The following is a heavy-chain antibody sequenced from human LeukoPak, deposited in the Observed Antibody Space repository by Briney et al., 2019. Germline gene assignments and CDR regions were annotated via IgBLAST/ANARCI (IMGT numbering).Heavy chain of an antibody. CDR1: GGSFSGYY. J-gene: IGHJ5*02. V-gene: IGHV4-34*01. Sequence: SETLSLTCAVYGGSFSGYYWSWIRQPPGKGLEWIGEINHSGSTNYNPSLKSRVTISVDTSKNQFSLKLSSVTAADTAVYYCARVFFVGVPAAPNWFDPWGQGTLVTVSS. D-gene: IGHD2-2*01. CDR2: INHSGST. CDR3: ARVFFVGVPAAPNWFDP.